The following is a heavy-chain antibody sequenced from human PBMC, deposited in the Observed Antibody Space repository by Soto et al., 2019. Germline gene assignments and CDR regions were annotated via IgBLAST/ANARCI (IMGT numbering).Heavy chain of an antibody. CDR3: ARGSPCSTLFAY. CDR2: INAGNGNT. CDR1: GYTFTSYA. Sequence: ASVKVSCKASGYTFTSYAMHWVRQAPGQRLEWMGWINAGNGNTKYSQKFQGRVTITRDTSASTAYMELSSLRSEDTAVYYCARGSPCSTLFAYWGQGRLLTVST. J-gene: IGHJ4*02. V-gene: IGHV1-3*01. D-gene: IGHD2-15*01.